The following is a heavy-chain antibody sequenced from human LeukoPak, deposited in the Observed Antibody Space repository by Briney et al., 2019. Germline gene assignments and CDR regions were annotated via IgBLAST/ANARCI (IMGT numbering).Heavy chain of an antibody. CDR3: AREKIAATDAFDI. CDR2: IYYSGST. Sequence: SETLSLTCTVSGGSISSYYWSWIRQPPGKGLEWIGYIYYSGSTNYNPSLKSRVTISVDTSKNQFSLKLSSVTAADTAVYYCAREKIAATDAFDIWGQGTMVTVSS. CDR1: GGSISSYY. V-gene: IGHV4-59*01. D-gene: IGHD6-13*01. J-gene: IGHJ3*02.